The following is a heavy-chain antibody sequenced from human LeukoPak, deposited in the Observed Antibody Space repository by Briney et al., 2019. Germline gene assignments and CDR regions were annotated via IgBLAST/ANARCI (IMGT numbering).Heavy chain of an antibody. J-gene: IGHJ6*02. V-gene: IGHV3-48*03. D-gene: IGHD3-10*01. CDR1: GFTFMSYE. Sequence: GGSLRLSCEASGFTFMSYEMSWVRQLPGKGLEWVSYIDTSGDTKYYADSVRGQFTISRDNAKNLLYLQMNNLRADDTAVYYCARERSYYDRFYYYYYGMDVWGQGTTVTVSS. CDR2: IDTSGDTK. CDR3: ARERSYYDRFYYYYYGMDV.